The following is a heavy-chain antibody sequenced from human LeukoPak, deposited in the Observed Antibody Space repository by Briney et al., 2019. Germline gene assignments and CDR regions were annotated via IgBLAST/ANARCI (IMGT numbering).Heavy chain of an antibody. CDR2: INSDGSST. D-gene: IGHD3-10*01. Sequence: PGGSLRLSCAASGFTFSSYWMHWVRQAPGKGLVWVSRINSDGSSTSYADSVKGRFTISRDNAKNTLYLQMNSLRAEDTAVYYCAKDKGYYYGSESSYNWFDPWGQGTLVTVSS. CDR3: AKDKGYYYGSESSYNWFDP. CDR1: GFTFSSYW. V-gene: IGHV3-74*01. J-gene: IGHJ5*02.